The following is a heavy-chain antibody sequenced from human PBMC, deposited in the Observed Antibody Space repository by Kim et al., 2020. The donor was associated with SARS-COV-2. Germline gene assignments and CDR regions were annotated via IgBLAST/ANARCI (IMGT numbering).Heavy chain of an antibody. CDR2: IYSGGST. D-gene: IGHD4-17*01. J-gene: IGHJ4*02. CDR3: ARGRDDYGDQYYFDY. V-gene: IGHV3-53*01. Sequence: GGSLRLSCAASGFTVSSNYMSWVRQAPGKGLEWVSVIYSGGSTYYADSVKGRFTISRDNSKNTLYLQMNSLRAEDTAVYYCARGRDDYGDQYYFDYWGQGTLVTVSS. CDR1: GFTVSSNY.